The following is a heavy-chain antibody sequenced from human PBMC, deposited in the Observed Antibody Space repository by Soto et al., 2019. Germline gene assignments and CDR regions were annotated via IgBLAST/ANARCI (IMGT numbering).Heavy chain of an antibody. CDR2: IYYSGST. CDR1: GGSISSYY. CDR3: ARHNYGSGSTYFDY. Sequence: QVQLQESGPGLVKPSETLSLTCTVSGGSISSYYWSWIRQPPGKGLEWIGYIYYSGSTNYHPSLKSRVTLPVDTSNNQVSLKLNSMTAADTAVYYCARHNYGSGSTYFDYWGQGTLVTVSS. D-gene: IGHD3-10*01. J-gene: IGHJ4*02. V-gene: IGHV4-59*08.